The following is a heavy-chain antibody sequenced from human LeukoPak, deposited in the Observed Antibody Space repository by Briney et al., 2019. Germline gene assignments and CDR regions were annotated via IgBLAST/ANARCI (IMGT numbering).Heavy chain of an antibody. V-gene: IGHV3-21*01. Sequence: GGSLRLSCAASGFTFSSYSMNWVRQAPGKGLEWVSSISSSSYIYYADSVKGRFTISRDNAKNSLYLQMNSLRAEDTAVYYRARDQDSYGYLTSMDVWGQGTTVTVSS. J-gene: IGHJ6*02. CDR1: GFTFSSYS. D-gene: IGHD5-18*01. CDR3: ARDQDSYGYLTSMDV. CDR2: ISSSSYI.